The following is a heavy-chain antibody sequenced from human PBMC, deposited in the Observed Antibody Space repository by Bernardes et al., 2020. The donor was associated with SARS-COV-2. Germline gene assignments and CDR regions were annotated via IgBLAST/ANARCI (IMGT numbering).Heavy chain of an antibody. CDR2: ISGDGKTT. CDR1: GFISSAFS. Sequence: GGSLRLSCSASGFISSAFSIHWIRQTPAKGLEWVAVISGDGKTTFYAHSVRGRFTISRDKSRDTVELQMDSLTVEDTAMYYCGREVKLTEWYYDVWGRGTSVTVSS. V-gene: IGHV3-30*03. CDR3: GREVKLTEWYYDV. D-gene: IGHD3-9*01. J-gene: IGHJ2*01.